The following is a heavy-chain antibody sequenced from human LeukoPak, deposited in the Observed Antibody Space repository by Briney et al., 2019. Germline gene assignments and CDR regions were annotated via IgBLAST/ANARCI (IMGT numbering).Heavy chain of an antibody. V-gene: IGHV3-30*03. CDR3: ASSNPYGDYGGFDY. CDR2: ISYDGSNK. Sequence: GGSLRLSCAASGFTFSGYGMHWVRQAPGKGLEWVAVISYDGSNKYYADSVRGRFTISRDNSKNTLYLQVNSLRAEDTAAYYCASSNPYGDYGGFDYWGQGTLVTVSS. D-gene: IGHD4-17*01. J-gene: IGHJ4*02. CDR1: GFTFSGYG.